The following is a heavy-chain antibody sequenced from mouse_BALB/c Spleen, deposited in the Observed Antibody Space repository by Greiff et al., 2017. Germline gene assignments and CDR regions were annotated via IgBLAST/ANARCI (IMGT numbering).Heavy chain of an antibody. V-gene: IGHV1-18*01. J-gene: IGHJ3*01. CDR3: ASGGKIHYYGYWAY. D-gene: IGHD1-2*01. CDR1: GYSFTGYT. Sequence: VQLKESGPELVKPGASMKISCKASGYSFTGYTMNWVKQSHGKNLEWIGLINPYNGGTSYNQKFKGKATLTVDKSSSTAYMELLSLTSEDSAVYYCASGGKIHYYGYWAYWGQGTLVTVSA. CDR2: INPYNGGT.